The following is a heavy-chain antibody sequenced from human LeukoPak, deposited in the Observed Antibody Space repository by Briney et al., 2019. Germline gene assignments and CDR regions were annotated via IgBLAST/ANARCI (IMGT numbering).Heavy chain of an antibody. CDR2: ISSSGSTI. Sequence: GGSLRLSCAASGFTFSDYYMSWIRQPPGKGLEWVSYISSSGSTIYYADSVKGRFTISRDNAKNSLYLQMNSLRAEDTAVYYCASRITIFGVVTPTDYWGQGTLVTVSS. J-gene: IGHJ4*02. D-gene: IGHD3-3*01. CDR3: ASRITIFGVVTPTDY. CDR1: GFTFSDYY. V-gene: IGHV3-11*04.